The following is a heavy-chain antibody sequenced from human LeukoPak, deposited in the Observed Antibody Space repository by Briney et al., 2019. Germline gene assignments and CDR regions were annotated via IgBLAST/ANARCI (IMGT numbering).Heavy chain of an antibody. D-gene: IGHD3-10*01. V-gene: IGHV3-23*01. Sequence: GGSLRLSCAASGFTFSSYAMSWVRQAPGKGLEWVSAISGSGGSTYYADSVKGRFTISRDNSKNTLYLQMNSLRAEDTAVYYCAKYYGSGSYYNVQRYFDYWGQGTLVTVSS. CDR2: ISGSGGST. CDR3: AKYYGSGSYYNVQRYFDY. J-gene: IGHJ4*02. CDR1: GFTFSSYA.